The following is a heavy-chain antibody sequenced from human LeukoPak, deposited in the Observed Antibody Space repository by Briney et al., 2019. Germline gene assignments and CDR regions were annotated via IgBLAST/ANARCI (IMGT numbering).Heavy chain of an antibody. CDR1: GFTFSSKY. Sequence: GGSLRLSCVASGFTFSSKYMSWVRQAPGKGLEGVSVIYSGGSTYYGESVKGRFTISRDNSKNTVYLQMNALRAEDSAVYYCARGTVWRLGSYGLDVWGQGTTVTVSS. J-gene: IGHJ6*02. CDR3: ARGTVWRLGSYGLDV. D-gene: IGHD3-16*01. CDR2: IYSGGST. V-gene: IGHV3-53*01.